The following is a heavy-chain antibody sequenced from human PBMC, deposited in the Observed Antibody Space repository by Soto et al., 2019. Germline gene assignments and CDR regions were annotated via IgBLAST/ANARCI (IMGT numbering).Heavy chain of an antibody. D-gene: IGHD2-15*01. CDR1: GFTFSSYG. J-gene: IGHJ4*02. CDR3: ARALEGSGGSCNDY. V-gene: IGHV3-30*03. Sequence: QVQLVESGGGVVQPGRSLRLSCAASGFTFSSYGMHWVRQAPGKGLEWVAVISYDGSNKYYADSVKGRFTISRDNSKNTLYLQMNSLRAEDTAVYYCARALEGSGGSCNDYWGQGTLVTVSS. CDR2: ISYDGSNK.